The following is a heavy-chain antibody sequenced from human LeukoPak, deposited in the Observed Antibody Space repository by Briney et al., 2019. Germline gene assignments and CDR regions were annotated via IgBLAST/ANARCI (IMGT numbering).Heavy chain of an antibody. J-gene: IGHJ4*02. CDR2: ISAYNGNT. CDR1: GYTFTSYG. Sequence: EASVKVSCKASGYTFTSYGISWVRQAPGQGLEWMGWISAYNGNTNYAQKLQGRVTMTTDTSTSTAYMELRSLRSDATAVYYCARDPPWGDYVWGSYRPPFDYWGQGTLVTVSS. D-gene: IGHD3-16*02. CDR3: ARDPPWGDYVWGSYRPPFDY. V-gene: IGHV1-18*01.